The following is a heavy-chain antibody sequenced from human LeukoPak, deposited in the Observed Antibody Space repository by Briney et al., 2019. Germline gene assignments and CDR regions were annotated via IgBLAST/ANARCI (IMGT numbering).Heavy chain of an antibody. J-gene: IGHJ5*02. D-gene: IGHD6-13*01. CDR2: IATYNSKT. CDR3: ARDMVGLAADGNSFDP. V-gene: IGHV1-18*01. Sequence: ASVKASCKASGYTFSSYGISWVRQAPGQGLEWMGWIATYNSKTKYAEKVQGRVTMTTDTSTTTAYMELRTLRSDDTAVYYCARDMVGLAADGNSFDPWGQGTLVTVSS. CDR1: GYTFSSYG.